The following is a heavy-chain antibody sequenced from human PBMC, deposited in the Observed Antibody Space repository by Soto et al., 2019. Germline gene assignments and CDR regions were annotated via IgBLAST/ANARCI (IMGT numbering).Heavy chain of an antibody. J-gene: IGHJ5*01. CDR3: VRGGTKTLRDWFDS. CDR1: GASISCFY. Sequence: PSETLSLTCTVSGASISCFYWSWIRKSAGKGLERIGRIYATGTTDYNPSLKSRVMMSVDTSKKQFSLKLRSVTAADTAVYYCVRGGTKTLRDWFDSWGQGISVTVSS. CDR2: IYATGTT. V-gene: IGHV4-4*07. D-gene: IGHD1-1*01.